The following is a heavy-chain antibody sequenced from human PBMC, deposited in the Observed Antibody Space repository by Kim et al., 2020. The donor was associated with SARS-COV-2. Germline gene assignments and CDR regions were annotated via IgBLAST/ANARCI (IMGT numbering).Heavy chain of an antibody. CDR1: GYTFTSYG. Sequence: ASVKVSCKASGYTFTSYGISWVRQAPGQGLEWMGWISAYNGNTNYAQKLQGRVTMTTDTSTSTAYMELRSLRSDDTAVYYCAIVVVPAAIPGNEAFDIWGQGTMVTVSS. CDR2: ISAYNGNT. D-gene: IGHD2-2*01. V-gene: IGHV1-18*01. CDR3: AIVVVPAAIPGNEAFDI. J-gene: IGHJ3*02.